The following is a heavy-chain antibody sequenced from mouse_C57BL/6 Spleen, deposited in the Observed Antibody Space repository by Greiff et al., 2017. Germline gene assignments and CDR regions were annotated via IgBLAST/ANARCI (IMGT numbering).Heavy chain of an antibody. J-gene: IGHJ4*01. CDR1: GYTFTSYW. D-gene: IGHD1-1*01. Sequence: QVQLKQPGAELVKPGASVKLSCKASGYTFTSYWMQWVKQRPGQGLEWIGEIDPSDSYTNYNQKFKGKATLTVDTSSSTAYMQLSSLTSEDSAVYYCASPSAYGSSRAYYAMDYWGQGTSVTVSS. CDR2: IDPSDSYT. V-gene: IGHV1-50*01. CDR3: ASPSAYGSSRAYYAMDY.